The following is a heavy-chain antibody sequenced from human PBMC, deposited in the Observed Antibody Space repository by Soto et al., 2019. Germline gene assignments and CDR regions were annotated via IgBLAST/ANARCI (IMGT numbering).Heavy chain of an antibody. Sequence: GGSLRLSCAASGFTFSSYSMNWVRQAPGKGLEWVSYISSSSSTIYYADSVKGRFTISRDNAKNSLYLQMNSLRAEDTAVYYCARAIDFWSGYPGITFAYRGQGTLVPVSS. D-gene: IGHD3-3*01. CDR2: ISSSSSTI. V-gene: IGHV3-48*04. CDR1: GFTFSSYS. J-gene: IGHJ4*02. CDR3: ARAIDFWSGYPGITFAY.